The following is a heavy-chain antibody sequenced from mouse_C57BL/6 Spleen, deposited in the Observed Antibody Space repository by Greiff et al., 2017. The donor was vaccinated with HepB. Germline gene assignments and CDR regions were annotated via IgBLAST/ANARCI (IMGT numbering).Heavy chain of an antibody. D-gene: IGHD1-1*01. CDR2: IDPSDSYT. CDR3: ARSGDYYGSSRYFDV. CDR1: GYTFTSYW. J-gene: IGHJ1*03. Sequence: QVQLQQPGAELVMPGASVKLSCKASGYTFTSYWMHWVKQRPGQGLEWIGEIDPSDSYTNYNQKFKGKSTLTVDKSSSTAYMQLSSLTSEDSAVYYCARSGDYYGSSRYFDVWGTGTTVTVSS. V-gene: IGHV1-69*01.